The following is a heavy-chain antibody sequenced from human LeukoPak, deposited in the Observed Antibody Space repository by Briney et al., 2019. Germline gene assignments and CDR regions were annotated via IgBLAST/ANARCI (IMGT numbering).Heavy chain of an antibody. J-gene: IGHJ6*03. V-gene: IGHV1-69*05. CDR3: ARDARDGYNIYYYYYMDV. CDR1: GGTFSSYA. D-gene: IGHD5-24*01. Sequence: SVKVSCKASGGTFSSYAISWVRQAPGQGLEWMGRIIPIFGTANYAQKFQGRVTITTDESTSTAYMELSSLRSEDTAVYYCARDARDGYNIYYYYYMDVWGKGTTVTVSS. CDR2: IIPIFGTA.